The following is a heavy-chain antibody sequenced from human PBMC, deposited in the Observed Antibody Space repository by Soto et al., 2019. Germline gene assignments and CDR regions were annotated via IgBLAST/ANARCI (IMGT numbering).Heavy chain of an antibody. V-gene: IGHV1-18*01. D-gene: IGHD6-25*01. Sequence: QVQLLQSGAEVKKPGASVKVSCKASGYTFTNYGITWVRQAPGQGLEWMGWISAYNGDTHYTQRLQGRVTMTTDTSTSTAKWELGGLKPEDTAVYYFGRVRRLAGYFYSSLDVGAKGPRSPSP. CDR1: GYTFTNYG. J-gene: IGHJ6*03. CDR3: GRVRRLAGYFYSSLDV. CDR2: ISAYNGDT.